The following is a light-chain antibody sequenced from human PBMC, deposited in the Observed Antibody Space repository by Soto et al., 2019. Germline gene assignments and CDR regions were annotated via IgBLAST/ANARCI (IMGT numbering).Light chain of an antibody. CDR3: QQSYSTLFT. Sequence: IQLTQSPSSLSASVGDRVTITCRASQSISSWLAWYQQKPGKAPKLLIYDASSLESGVPSRFSGSGSGTDFTLTISSLQPEDFATYYCQQSYSTLFTFGPGTKVDIK. CDR2: DAS. J-gene: IGKJ3*01. CDR1: QSISSW. V-gene: IGKV1-39*01.